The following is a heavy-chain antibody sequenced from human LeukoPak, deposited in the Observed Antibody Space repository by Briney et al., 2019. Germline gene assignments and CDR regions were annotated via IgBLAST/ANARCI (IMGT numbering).Heavy chain of an antibody. CDR3: ARDKWFGDPIGYFDY. Sequence: GGSLRLSCAASGFTFSSYGMHWVRQAPGKGLEWVAVISYDGSNKYYADSVKGRFTISRDNAKNSLYLQMNSLRAEDTAVYYCARDKWFGDPIGYFDYWGQGTLVTVSS. J-gene: IGHJ4*02. CDR2: ISYDGSNK. CDR1: GFTFSSYG. V-gene: IGHV3-30*03. D-gene: IGHD3-10*01.